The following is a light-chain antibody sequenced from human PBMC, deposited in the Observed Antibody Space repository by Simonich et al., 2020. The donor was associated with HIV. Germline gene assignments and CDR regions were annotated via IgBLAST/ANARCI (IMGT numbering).Light chain of an antibody. CDR2: GSS. CDR3: QQYNNWPPWT. CDR1: QSVGSN. Sequence: EIVMTQSPATLSVSPGERATLSCRASQSVGSNLAWYQQKPGQATRLLIYGSSTRATDIPARFSASGSGTEFTLTISSMQSADFAVYYCQQYNNWPPWTFGQGTKVEIK. J-gene: IGKJ1*01. V-gene: IGKV3-15*01.